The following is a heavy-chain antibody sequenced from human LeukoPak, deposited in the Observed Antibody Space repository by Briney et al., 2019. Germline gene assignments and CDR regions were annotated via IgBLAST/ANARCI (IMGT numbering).Heavy chain of an antibody. CDR1: GYSISSGYY. CDR3: ARNVDYSSSWYAGYYYYYYMDV. CDR2: IYHSGST. J-gene: IGHJ6*03. Sequence: SETLSLTCTVSGYSISSGYYWGWIRQPPGKGLEWIGSIYHSGSTYYNPSLNSRVTISVDTSKNQFSLKLSSVTAADTAVYYCARNVDYSSSWYAGYYYYYYMDVWGKGTTVTVSS. V-gene: IGHV4-38-2*02. D-gene: IGHD6-13*01.